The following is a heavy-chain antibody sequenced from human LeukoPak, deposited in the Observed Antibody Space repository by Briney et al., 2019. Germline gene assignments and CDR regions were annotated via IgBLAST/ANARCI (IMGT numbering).Heavy chain of an antibody. J-gene: IGHJ6*03. CDR2: SNPSDGST. CDR3: ARDGNGGLRGGSRMPISSYYHYIDV. V-gene: IGHV1-46*01. CDR1: GYTVTIYY. Sequence: ATVKVSCKASGYTVTIYYIHWVRQAPGQGFEWVAISNPSDGSTTNSQKFQSRVTMTRDTSTSTAYMELSSLRSEDMAVYYCARDGNGGLRGGSRMPISSYYHYIDVWGEGTTVTISS. D-gene: IGHD2-8*01.